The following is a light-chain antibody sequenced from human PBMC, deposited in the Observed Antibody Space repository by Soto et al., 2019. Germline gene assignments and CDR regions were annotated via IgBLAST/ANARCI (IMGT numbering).Light chain of an antibody. CDR3: QQCGNSPIT. CDR2: GAS. V-gene: IGKV3-20*01. Sequence: EIPLTQSPGTLALSSGESATLLCRASQFVSSRSLAWYQQKPGQAPRLLIYGASNRATGIPGRFSASGSGTDFTLTITPLEPEDSAVYFCQQCGNSPITFGQGTRLENK. CDR1: QFVSSRS. J-gene: IGKJ5*01.